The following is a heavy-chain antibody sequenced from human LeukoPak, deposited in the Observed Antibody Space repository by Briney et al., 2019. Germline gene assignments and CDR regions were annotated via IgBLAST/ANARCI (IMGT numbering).Heavy chain of an antibody. CDR3: ARHTASYFWYIDL. Sequence: SETLSLTCTVSGGSISTSSYSWGWIRQPPGKGLEWIGSIYYSGLLYHNPSLESRVILSVDTSKNQFSLRLNSVTAADTSVYYCARHTASYFWYIDLWGRGTLVTVSS. V-gene: IGHV4-39*01. D-gene: IGHD2-21*01. J-gene: IGHJ2*01. CDR2: IYYSGLL. CDR1: GGSISTSSYS.